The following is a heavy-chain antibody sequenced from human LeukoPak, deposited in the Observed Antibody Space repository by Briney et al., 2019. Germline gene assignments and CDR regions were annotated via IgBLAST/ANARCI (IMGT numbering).Heavy chain of an antibody. V-gene: IGHV3-66*01. CDR3: ARGGIAIPFDC. Sequence: GGSLRLSCAASGFTVSSNYMSWVRQAPGKGLEWVSVIYSGGSTYYADSVKGRFTVSRDNSKNTLYLQMNSLRAEDTAVYHCARGGIAIPFDCWGQGTLVTVSS. J-gene: IGHJ4*02. D-gene: IGHD6-13*01. CDR2: IYSGGST. CDR1: GFTVSSNY.